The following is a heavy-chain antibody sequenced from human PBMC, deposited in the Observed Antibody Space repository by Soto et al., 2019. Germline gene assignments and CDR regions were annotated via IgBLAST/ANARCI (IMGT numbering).Heavy chain of an antibody. Sequence: GGPLRLSCAASGFTVSSYAMSWVRQAPGKGLEWVSYISGSGGTTNYADSVKGRFTISRDSSRNTLYLQMSSLRAEDTAVYFCAKDKEGSGGSSYGMDVWGQG. CDR2: ISGSGGTT. V-gene: IGHV3-23*01. D-gene: IGHD1-26*01. J-gene: IGHJ6*02. CDR1: GFTVSSYA. CDR3: AKDKEGSGGSSYGMDV.